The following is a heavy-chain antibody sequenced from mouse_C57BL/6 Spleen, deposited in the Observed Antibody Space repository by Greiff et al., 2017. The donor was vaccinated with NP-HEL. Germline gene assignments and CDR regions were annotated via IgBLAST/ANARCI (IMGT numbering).Heavy chain of an antibody. CDR3: ASDYYGSSPYAMDY. Sequence: QVHVKQSGAELVKPGASVKMSCKASGYTFTSYWITWVKQRPGQGLEWIGDIYPGSGSTNYNEKFKSKATLTVDTSSSTAYMQLSSLTSEDSAVYYGASDYYGSSPYAMDYWGQGTSVTVSS. V-gene: IGHV1-55*01. CDR2: IYPGSGST. CDR1: GYTFTSYW. D-gene: IGHD1-1*01. J-gene: IGHJ4*01.